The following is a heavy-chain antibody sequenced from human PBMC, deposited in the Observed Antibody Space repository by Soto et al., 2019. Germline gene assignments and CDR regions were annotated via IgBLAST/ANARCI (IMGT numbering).Heavy chain of an antibody. Sequence: ASVKVSFKASGYTFTSYDINWLRQATGQGLEWMGWMNPNSGNTGYAQKFQGRVTMTRNTSISTAYMELSSLRSEDTAVYYCARGGSGSYYVLKGAFDIWGQGTMVTVSS. J-gene: IGHJ3*02. CDR1: GYTFTSYD. CDR2: MNPNSGNT. D-gene: IGHD1-26*01. CDR3: ARGGSGSYYVLKGAFDI. V-gene: IGHV1-8*01.